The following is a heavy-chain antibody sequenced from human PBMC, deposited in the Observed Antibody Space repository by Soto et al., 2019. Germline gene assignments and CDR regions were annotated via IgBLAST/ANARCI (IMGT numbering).Heavy chain of an antibody. CDR1: GFTFSRYW. V-gene: IGHV3-74*01. CDR2: ITSDGGGT. Sequence: EVQLVESGGGSVQPGGSLRLSCAASGFTFSRYWMHWVRQAPGKGLVWVSRITSDGGGTSYADSVKGRFTISRDNAKKTPYLQMNNLRVEDTAVYYCASPAGVVIDWGQGTLVTVSS. J-gene: IGHJ4*02. D-gene: IGHD3-3*01. CDR3: ASPAGVVID.